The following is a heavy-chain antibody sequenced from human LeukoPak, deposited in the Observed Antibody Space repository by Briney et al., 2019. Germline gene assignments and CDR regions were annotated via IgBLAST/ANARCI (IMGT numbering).Heavy chain of an antibody. CDR1: GGSISSYY. CDR2: IYYSGST. CDR3: ARTTEGGYTYDYFYYHYMDV. D-gene: IGHD5-18*01. Sequence: PSETLSLTCTVSGGSISSYYWSWIRQPPGKGLEWIGYIYYSGSTNYNPSLKSRVTISVDTSKNQFSLKLSSVTAADTAVYYCARTTEGGYTYDYFYYHYMDVWGKGTTVTISS. V-gene: IGHV4-59*01. J-gene: IGHJ6*03.